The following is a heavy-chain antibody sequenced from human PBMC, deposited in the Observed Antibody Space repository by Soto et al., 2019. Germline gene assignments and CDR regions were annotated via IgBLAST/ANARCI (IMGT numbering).Heavy chain of an antibody. CDR2: ISAYNGNT. V-gene: IGHV1-18*01. Sequence: QVQLVQSGAEVKKPGASVKVSCRASGYTFTSYVISWVRQAPAQGLEWMGWISAYNGNTNFAQKLQGRVTMTPDTSTSTAYRELRSLRSDDTAVYYCARVVANVAGPYGMDGWGQGTTVTVSS. J-gene: IGHJ6*02. CDR1: GYTFTSYV. D-gene: IGHD6-19*01. CDR3: ARVVANVAGPYGMDG.